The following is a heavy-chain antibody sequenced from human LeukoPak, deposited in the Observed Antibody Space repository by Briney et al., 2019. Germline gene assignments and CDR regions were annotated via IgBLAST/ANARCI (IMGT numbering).Heavy chain of an antibody. CDR1: GYTLTELS. V-gene: IGHV1-24*01. CDR2: FDPEDGET. J-gene: IGHJ3*02. D-gene: IGHD3-10*01. CDR3: ARAGAGITSYAFDI. Sequence: GASVKVSCKVSGYTLTELSMHWVRQAPGKGLEWMGGFDPEDGETIYAQKFQGRVTMTEDTSTDTVYMELSSLRSEDTAVYYCARAGAGITSYAFDIWGQGTMVTVSS.